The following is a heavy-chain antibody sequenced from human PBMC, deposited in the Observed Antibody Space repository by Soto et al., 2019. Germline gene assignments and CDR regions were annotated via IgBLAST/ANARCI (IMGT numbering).Heavy chain of an antibody. CDR2: INHSGST. D-gene: IGHD6-6*01. CDR3: ARGFVAAQSFDP. CDR1: GGSFSGYY. J-gene: IGHJ5*02. Sequence: SETLSLTCAVYGGSFSGYYWSWIRQPPGKGLEWIGEINHSGSTNYNPSLKSRATISVDTSKNQFSLKLSSVTAADTAVYYCARGFVAAQSFDPWGQGTLVTVSS. V-gene: IGHV4-34*01.